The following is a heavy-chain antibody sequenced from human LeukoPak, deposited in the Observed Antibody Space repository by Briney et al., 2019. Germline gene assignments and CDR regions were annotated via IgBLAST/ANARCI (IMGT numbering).Heavy chain of an antibody. CDR3: ARDSGSGMDV. CDR2: ISSSSGTI. J-gene: IGHJ6*02. D-gene: IGHD6-25*01. CDR1: GFTFSSHD. V-gene: IGHV3-48*01. Sequence: GGSLRLSCAASGFTFSSHDMNWVRQAPGKGLEWVSHISSSSGTIYYADSVKGRFTISRDNSKNTLYLQMNSLRAEDTAVYYCARDSGSGMDVWGQGTTVTVSS.